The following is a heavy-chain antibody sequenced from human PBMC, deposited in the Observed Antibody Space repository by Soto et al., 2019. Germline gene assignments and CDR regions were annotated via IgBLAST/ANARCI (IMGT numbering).Heavy chain of an antibody. CDR2: INPIFGTA. J-gene: IGHJ6*02. D-gene: IGHD6-13*01. V-gene: IGHV1-69*01. CDR1: GGTFSSYA. Sequence: QVQLVQSGAEVKKPGSSVKVSCKASGGTFSSYAISWVRQAPGQGLEWMGGINPIFGTANYAQKFQGRVTITADESTSTAYMELSSLRSEDTAVYYCARDLAAAGKYYYYYYGMDVWGQGTTVTVSS. CDR3: ARDLAAAGKYYYYYYGMDV.